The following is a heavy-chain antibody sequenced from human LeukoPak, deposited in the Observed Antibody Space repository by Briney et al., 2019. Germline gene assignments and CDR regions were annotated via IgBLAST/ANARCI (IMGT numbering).Heavy chain of an antibody. CDR1: GFTFGSYW. D-gene: IGHD3-9*01. J-gene: IGHJ4*02. CDR3: ARMDGIRYFDWLLYFDY. V-gene: IGHV3-7*01. Sequence: GGSLRLSCAASGFTFGSYWMSWVRQAPGKGLEWVANIKQDGSEKCYVASVKGRFTISRDNAKNSLYLQMNSLRAEDTAVYYCARMDGIRYFDWLLYFDYWGQGTLVTVSS. CDR2: IKQDGSEK.